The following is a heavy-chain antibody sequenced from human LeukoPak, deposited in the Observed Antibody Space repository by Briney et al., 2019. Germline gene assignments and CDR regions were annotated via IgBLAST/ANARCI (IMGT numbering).Heavy chain of an antibody. Sequence: SVKVSCKASGGTFSSYAISWVRQAPGQGLEWMGRIIPILGIANYAQKFQGRVTITADKSTSTAYMELSSLRSEDTAVYYCARLSRGDGYNNDYWGQGALVTVSS. CDR2: IIPILGIA. CDR1: GGTFSSYA. CDR3: ARLSRGDGYNNDY. J-gene: IGHJ4*02. V-gene: IGHV1-69*04. D-gene: IGHD5-24*01.